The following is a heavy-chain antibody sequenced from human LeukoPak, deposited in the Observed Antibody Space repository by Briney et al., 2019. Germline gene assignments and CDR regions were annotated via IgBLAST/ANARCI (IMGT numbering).Heavy chain of an antibody. CDR2: IIPIFGTA. J-gene: IGHJ5*02. Sequence: GASVKVSCKASGGTFSSYAISWVRQAPGQGLEWMGGIIPIFGTANYAQKFQGRVTITTDESTSTAYMELSSLRSEDTAVYYCARAHYYDSRGYPYIAPNWFDPWGQGTLVTVSS. CDR1: GGTFSSYA. D-gene: IGHD3-22*01. V-gene: IGHV1-69*05. CDR3: ARAHYYDSRGYPYIAPNWFDP.